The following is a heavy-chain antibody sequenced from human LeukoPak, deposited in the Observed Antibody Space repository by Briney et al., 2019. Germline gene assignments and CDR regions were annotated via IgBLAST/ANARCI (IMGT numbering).Heavy chain of an antibody. D-gene: IGHD2-8*02. CDR2: IKQDGSEK. CDR3: GRDVSRGAGGAFDI. Sequence: PGGSLRLSCAASGSTSSRYWMSWARQAPGKGLEWVANIKQDGSEKYYVDSVKGRFTISRDNAKNSLYLQMNSLRAEDTAVYYCGRDVSRGAGGAFDIWGQGTMVTVSS. V-gene: IGHV3-7*01. J-gene: IGHJ3*02. CDR1: GSTSSRYW.